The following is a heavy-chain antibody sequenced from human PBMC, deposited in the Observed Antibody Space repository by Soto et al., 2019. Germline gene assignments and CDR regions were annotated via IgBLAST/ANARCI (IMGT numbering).Heavy chain of an antibody. J-gene: IGHJ4*02. V-gene: IGHV3-30*18. CDR1: GFTFSSYG. D-gene: IGHD2-2*01. CDR2: ISYDGSNK. CDR3: AKDFVRPIVVVPAALDY. Sequence: QVQLVESGGGVVQPGRSLRLSCAASGFTFSSYGMHWVRQAPGKGLEWVAVISYDGSNKYYADSVKGRFTISRDNSKNTVYLQMNSLRAEDTAVYYCAKDFVRPIVVVPAALDYWGQGTLVSVSS.